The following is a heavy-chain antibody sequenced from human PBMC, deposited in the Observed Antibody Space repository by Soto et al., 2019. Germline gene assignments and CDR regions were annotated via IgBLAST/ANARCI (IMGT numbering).Heavy chain of an antibody. CDR3: ATGVVITTYDYYYYGMDV. CDR2: IIPIFGTA. Sequence: SVKVSCKASGGTFSSYAISWVRQAPGQGLEWMGGIIPIFGTANYAQKFQGRVTITADESTSTAYMELSTLRSEDTAVYYCATGVVITTYDYYYYGMDVWGQGTTVTVSS. V-gene: IGHV1-69*13. J-gene: IGHJ6*02. CDR1: GGTFSSYA. D-gene: IGHD3-22*01.